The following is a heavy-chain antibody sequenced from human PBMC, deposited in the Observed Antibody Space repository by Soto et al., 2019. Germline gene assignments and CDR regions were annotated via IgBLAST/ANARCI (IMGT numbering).Heavy chain of an antibody. Sequence: GVSLRLSCAASGFTFSSYAMSWVRQAPGKGLEWVSAISGSGGSTYYADSVKGRFTISRDNSKNTLYLQMNSLRAEDTAVYYCAKADRVLYGSGSYSWFDPWGQGTLVNVSS. CDR3: AKADRVLYGSGSYSWFDP. D-gene: IGHD3-10*01. J-gene: IGHJ5*02. CDR1: GFTFSSYA. V-gene: IGHV3-23*01. CDR2: ISGSGGST.